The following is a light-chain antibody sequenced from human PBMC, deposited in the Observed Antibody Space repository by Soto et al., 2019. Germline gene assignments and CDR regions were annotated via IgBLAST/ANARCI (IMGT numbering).Light chain of an antibody. J-gene: IGLJ2*01. CDR2: GNS. V-gene: IGLV1-40*01. CDR1: SSNIGAGYD. CDR3: QSYDTSLTGSV. Sequence: QSVLTQPPSVSGAPGQRVTISCTGTSSNIGAGYDVHWYLQLPGTAPKLLIYGNSNRPSGVPDRFSASKSGTSASLAITGLQAEDEADYYCQSYDTSLTGSVFGGGTKLTVL.